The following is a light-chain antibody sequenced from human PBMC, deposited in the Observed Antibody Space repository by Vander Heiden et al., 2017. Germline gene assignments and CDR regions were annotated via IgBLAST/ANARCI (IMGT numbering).Light chain of an antibody. CDR3: QSYDSSLSVVV. J-gene: IGLJ2*01. CDR1: SPNIGAGYD. Sequence: QSVLTQPPAVSGAPGQRVTIPCNGGSPNIGAGYDVHWYQQLPGPAPNLLIYGNSNRPSGVPDRFSGSKSGTSASLAITGLQAEDEADYYCQSYDSSLSVVVFGGGTKLTVL. V-gene: IGLV1-40*01. CDR2: GNS.